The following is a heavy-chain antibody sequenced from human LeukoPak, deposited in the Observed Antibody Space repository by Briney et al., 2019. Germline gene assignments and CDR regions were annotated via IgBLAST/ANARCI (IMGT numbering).Heavy chain of an antibody. Sequence: GGSLRLSCAASGFTSSSYCMSWVRQAPGKGLEWVANIKQDGSDKYYVDSVKGRLTISRDNSKNSLYLQMNSLRAEDTAVYYCARTQCISTRCSHYFDYWGQGTLVTVSS. CDR1: GFTSSSYC. J-gene: IGHJ4*02. V-gene: IGHV3-7*05. D-gene: IGHD2-2*01. CDR3: ARTQCISTRCSHYFDY. CDR2: IKQDGSDK.